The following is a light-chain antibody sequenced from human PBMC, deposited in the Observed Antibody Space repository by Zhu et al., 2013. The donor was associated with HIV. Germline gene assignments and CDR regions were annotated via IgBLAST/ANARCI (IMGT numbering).Light chain of an antibody. J-gene: IGKJ2*04. Sequence: EIVMTQSPATLSVSPGEGATLSCRASQSVGRYLAWYQQKPGQAPRLLIYDASNRATGIPARFSGSGSGTDFTLTISSLEPEDFAVYYCLQRSNWLCSFGQGTKLEIK. V-gene: IGKV3-11*01. CDR1: QSVGRY. CDR2: DAS. CDR3: LQRSNWLCS.